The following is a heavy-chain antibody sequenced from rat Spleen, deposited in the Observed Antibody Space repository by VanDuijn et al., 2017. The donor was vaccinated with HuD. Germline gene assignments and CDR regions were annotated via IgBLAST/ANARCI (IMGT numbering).Heavy chain of an antibody. V-gene: IGHV5-19*01. CDR2: ISYDGGSS. J-gene: IGHJ3*01. Sequence: EVQLVESDGGLVQPGRSLKLSCAASGFTFTNYGMHWIRQAPTKGLEWVASISYDGGSSYYRDSVKGRFTISRDSAKSTLYLQMNSLKSEDTATYYCATGSSFAYWGQGTLVTVSS. CDR3: ATGSSFAY. CDR1: GFTFTNYG.